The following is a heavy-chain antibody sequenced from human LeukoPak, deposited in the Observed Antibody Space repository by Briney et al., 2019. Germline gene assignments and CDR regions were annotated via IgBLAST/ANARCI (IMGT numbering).Heavy chain of an antibody. V-gene: IGHV3-33*01. Sequence: GGSLRLSCAASGFTFSSYGMHWVRQAPGKGLEWVAVIWYDGSNKYYVDSVKGRFTISRDNSKNTLYLQMNSQRAEDTAVYYCARDQNEGYGDYFYYFDYWGQGTLVTVSS. CDR3: ARDQNEGYGDYFYYFDY. D-gene: IGHD4-17*01. CDR1: GFTFSSYG. CDR2: IWYDGSNK. J-gene: IGHJ4*02.